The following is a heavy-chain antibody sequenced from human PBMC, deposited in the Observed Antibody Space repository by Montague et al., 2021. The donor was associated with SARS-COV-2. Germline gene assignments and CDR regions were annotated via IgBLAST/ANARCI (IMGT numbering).Heavy chain of an antibody. Sequence: SETLSLTCTVSGGSISSYYWSWIRQPAGKGLEWIGLIYTSGSTNYNSSLKSRVTMSLDTSKNQFSLKLRSVTAADTAAYYCARGSFDMGAFDIWGQGTMVTVSS. V-gene: IGHV4-4*07. J-gene: IGHJ3*02. CDR1: GGSISSYY. D-gene: IGHD3-9*01. CDR2: IYTSGST. CDR3: ARGSFDMGAFDI.